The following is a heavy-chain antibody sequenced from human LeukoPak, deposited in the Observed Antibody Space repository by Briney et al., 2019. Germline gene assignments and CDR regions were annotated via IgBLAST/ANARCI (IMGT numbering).Heavy chain of an antibody. CDR2: IYLGDSDT. CDR1: GYSSTTYW. CDR3: ARQGTTVTTFDAFDI. J-gene: IGHJ3*02. Sequence: GESLKISCKGSGYSSTTYWIGWVRQMPGKGLEWMGIIYLGDSDTRYSPSFQGQVTISADKSISTAYLQWSSLKASDTAMYYCARQGTTVTTFDAFDIWGQGTMVTVSS. D-gene: IGHD4-17*01. V-gene: IGHV5-51*01.